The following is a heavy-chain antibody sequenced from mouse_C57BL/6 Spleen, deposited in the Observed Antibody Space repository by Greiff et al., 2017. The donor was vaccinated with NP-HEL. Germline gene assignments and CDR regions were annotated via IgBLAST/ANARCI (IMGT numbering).Heavy chain of an antibody. Sequence: EVKVVESGEGLVKPGGSLKLSCAASGFTFSSYAMSWVRQTPEKRLEWVAYISSGGDYIYYADTVKGRFTISRDNARNTLYLQMSSLKSEDTAMYYCTRDWDYYYGSSDDAGYFDVWGTGTTVTVSS. J-gene: IGHJ1*03. CDR2: ISSGGDYI. V-gene: IGHV5-9-1*02. CDR3: TRDWDYYYGSSDDAGYFDV. D-gene: IGHD1-1*01. CDR1: GFTFSSYA.